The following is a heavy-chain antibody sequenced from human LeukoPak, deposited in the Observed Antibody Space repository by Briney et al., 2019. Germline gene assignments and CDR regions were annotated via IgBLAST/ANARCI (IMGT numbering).Heavy chain of an antibody. D-gene: IGHD2-15*01. CDR3: ARRGTTYCTGDSCHPNWFDP. V-gene: IGHV3-11*03. Sequence: KPGGSLRLSCAASGFTFSDYYMTWIRQAPGRGLEWISYINGSSSDTKYADSVKGRFTISRDNAKNSVYLLMNSLRAEDTAVYYCARRGTTYCTGDSCHPNWFDPWGQGTLVTVSS. CDR1: GFTFSDYY. J-gene: IGHJ5*02. CDR2: INGSSSDT.